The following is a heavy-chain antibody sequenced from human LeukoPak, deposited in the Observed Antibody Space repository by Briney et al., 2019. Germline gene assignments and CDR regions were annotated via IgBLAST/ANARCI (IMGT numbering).Heavy chain of an antibody. CDR1: DYSISSVYY. J-gene: IGHJ6*03. V-gene: IGHV4-38-2*02. CDR3: ARVGSSWATYYYYYMDV. D-gene: IGHD6-13*01. Sequence: SETLSLTCTVSDYSISSVYYWGWIRQPPGKGLEWIGSIYHSGRTYFNPPLKSRVTISVDTSKNQFSLKLSSVTAADTAVYYCARVGSSWATYYYYYMDVWGKGTTVTVSS. CDR2: IYHSGRT.